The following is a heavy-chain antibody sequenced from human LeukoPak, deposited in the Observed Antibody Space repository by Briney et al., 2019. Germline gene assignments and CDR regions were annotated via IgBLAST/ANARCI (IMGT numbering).Heavy chain of an antibody. CDR3: AARSSGNPYF. CDR1: GFNVNNAW. Sequence: PGGSLRLSCAASGFNVNNAWMSWVRQAPGKGLEWVGRIRSKIDGGATDYAAPVKGRFTISRDNAENSLYLQMNSLRVEDTAVYYCAARSSGNPYFWGQGTLVTVSS. J-gene: IGHJ4*02. D-gene: IGHD1-26*01. V-gene: IGHV3-15*07. CDR2: IRSKIDGGAT.